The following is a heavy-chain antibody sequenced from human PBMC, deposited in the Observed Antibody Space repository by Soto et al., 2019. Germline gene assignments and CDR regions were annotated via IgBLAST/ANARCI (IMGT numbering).Heavy chain of an antibody. CDR3: ARDPAAYNFVSNWFDP. D-gene: IGHD1-1*01. CDR2: ISAYNGNT. V-gene: IGHV1-18*04. J-gene: IGHJ5*02. Sequence: ASVKVSCKASGYTFTSYGISWVRQAPGQGLEWMGWISAYNGNTNYAQKLQGRVTLTTDTSTSTAYMELRSLRSDDTAVYYCARDPAAYNFVSNWFDPCGQGTLVTVSS. CDR1: GYTFTSYG.